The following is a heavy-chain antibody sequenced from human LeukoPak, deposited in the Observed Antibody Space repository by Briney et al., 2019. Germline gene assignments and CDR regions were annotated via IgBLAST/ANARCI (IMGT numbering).Heavy chain of an antibody. J-gene: IGHJ4*02. Sequence: GESLKISCNGSGYXFPTYWICWVRQMPGKGLEWMGIIYPGDSETRYSPSFQGQVTISADKSISTAYLQWSRLKASDTAMYYCARKSRADYWGQGTLVTVSS. CDR2: IYPGDSET. CDR1: GYXFPTYW. CDR3: ARKSRADY. V-gene: IGHV5-51*01.